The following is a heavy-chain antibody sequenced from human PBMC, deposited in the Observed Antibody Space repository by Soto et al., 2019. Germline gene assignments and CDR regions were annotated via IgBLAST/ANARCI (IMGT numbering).Heavy chain of an antibody. CDR3: ARDGTEYSSELAGGFDI. CDR2: ISSSSSYI. CDR1: GFTFSSYS. V-gene: IGHV3-21*01. J-gene: IGHJ3*02. Sequence: EVQLVESGGGLVKPGGSLRLSCAASGFTFSSYSMNWVRQAPGKGLEWVSSISSSSSYIYYADSVKGRFTISRDNAKNSLYLQMNSLRAEDTAVYYCARDGTEYSSELAGGFDIWGQGTMVTVSS. D-gene: IGHD6-19*01.